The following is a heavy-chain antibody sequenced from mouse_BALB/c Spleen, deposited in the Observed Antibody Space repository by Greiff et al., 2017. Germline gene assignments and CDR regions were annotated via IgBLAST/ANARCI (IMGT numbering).Heavy chain of an antibody. CDR1: GYTFSSYW. Sequence: QVQLQQSGAELMKPGASVKISCKATGYTFSSYWIEWVKQRPGHGLEWIGEILPGSGSTNYNEKFKGKATFTADTSSNTAYMQLSSLTSEDSAVYDCASGAITTGLGAMDYWGQGTSVTVSS. J-gene: IGHJ4*01. CDR2: ILPGSGST. D-gene: IGHD1-2*01. CDR3: ASGAITTGLGAMDY. V-gene: IGHV1-9*01.